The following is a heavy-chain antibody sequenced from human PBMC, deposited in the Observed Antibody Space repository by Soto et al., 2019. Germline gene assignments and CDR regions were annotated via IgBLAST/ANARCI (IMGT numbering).Heavy chain of an antibody. J-gene: IGHJ4*02. Sequence: QVQLQESGPGLVKPSETLSLTCIVSGDSISSDYWSWIRQPPGKGLEWIGWIYYSGSTKYNPSLQSQVPISLGTSKIQFSMSLNSVTVTDTAIQYCGRANYFSPHYSGQGTLV. D-gene: IGHD3-3*01. V-gene: IGHV4-59*08. CDR2: IYYSGST. CDR3: GRANYFSPHY. CDR1: GDSISSDY.